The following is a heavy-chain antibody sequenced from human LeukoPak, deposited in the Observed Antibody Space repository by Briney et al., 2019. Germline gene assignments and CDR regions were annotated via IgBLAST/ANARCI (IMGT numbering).Heavy chain of an antibody. CDR2: ISSSGGST. CDR3: ARGPDVVLVSHWSFFDY. Sequence: GGSLRLSCAASGFTFSSYAMHWVRQVPGKGMEYVSAISSSGGSTYYANSVKGRFTISRDNSKNTLYLQMGSLRTEDMAIYYCARGPDVVLVSHWSFFDYWGQGTLVTVSS. V-gene: IGHV3-64*01. CDR1: GFTFSSYA. D-gene: IGHD2-8*02. J-gene: IGHJ4*02.